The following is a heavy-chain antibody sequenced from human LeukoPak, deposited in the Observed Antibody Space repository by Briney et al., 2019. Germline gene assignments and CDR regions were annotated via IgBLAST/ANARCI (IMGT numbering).Heavy chain of an antibody. CDR1: GYSISSGYY. V-gene: IGHV4-38-2*01. Sequence: SETLSLTCAVSGYSISSGYYWGWIGQPPGKGLEWIGSIYYSGSTYYNPSLKSRVTISVDTSKNQFSLKLSSVTAADTAVYYCARHLADIVVVPGFDPWGQGTLVTVSS. J-gene: IGHJ5*02. CDR3: ARHLADIVVVPGFDP. D-gene: IGHD2-2*01. CDR2: IYYSGST.